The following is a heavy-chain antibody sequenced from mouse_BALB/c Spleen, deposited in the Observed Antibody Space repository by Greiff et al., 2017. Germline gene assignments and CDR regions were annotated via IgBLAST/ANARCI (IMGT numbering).Heavy chain of an antibody. V-gene: IGHV7-3*02. CDR1: GFTFTDYY. J-gene: IGHJ4*01. CDR3: ARDRSYDAMDY. CDR2: IRNKANGYTT. Sequence: EVHLVESGGGLVQPGGSLRLSCATSGFTFTDYYMSWVRQPPGKALEWLGFIRNKANGYTTEYSASVKGRFTISRDNSQSILYLQMNTLRAEDSATYYCARDRSYDAMDYWGQGTSVTVSS.